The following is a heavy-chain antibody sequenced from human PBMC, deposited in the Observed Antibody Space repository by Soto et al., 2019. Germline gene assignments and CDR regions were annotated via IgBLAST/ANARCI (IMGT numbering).Heavy chain of an antibody. CDR3: AKDLTSDSSGYYLDY. V-gene: IGHV3-23*01. CDR1: GFTFSSYA. CDR2: ISGSGGST. Sequence: PGGSLRLSCAASGFTFSSYAMSWVRQAPGKGLEWVSAISGSGGSTYYADSVKGRFTISRDNSKNTLYLQMNSLRAEDTAVYYCAKDLTSDSSGYYLDYWGQGTLVTVSS. J-gene: IGHJ4*02. D-gene: IGHD3-22*01.